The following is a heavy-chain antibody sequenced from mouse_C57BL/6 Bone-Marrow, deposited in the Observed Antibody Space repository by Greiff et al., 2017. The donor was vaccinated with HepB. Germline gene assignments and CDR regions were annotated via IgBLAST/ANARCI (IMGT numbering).Heavy chain of an antibody. V-gene: IGHV5-4*01. CDR1: GFTFSSYA. D-gene: IGHD2-12*01. J-gene: IGHJ2*01. CDR2: ISDGGSYT. CDR3: ARACYDSYYFDY. Sequence: EVHLVESGGGLVKPGGSLKLSCAASGFTFSSYAMSWVRQTPEKRLEWVATISDGGSYTYYPDNVKGRFTISRDNAKNNLYLQMSHLKSEDTAMYYCARACYDSYYFDYWGQGTTLTVSS.